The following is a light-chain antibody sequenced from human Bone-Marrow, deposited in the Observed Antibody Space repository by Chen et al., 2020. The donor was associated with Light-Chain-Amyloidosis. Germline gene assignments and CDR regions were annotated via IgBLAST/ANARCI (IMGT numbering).Light chain of an antibody. V-gene: IGLV3-25*03. Sequence: SYELTQPPSVSVSLGLPARITCSGDDLPTKYAYWYQQKPGQAPVLVIHRDTERPSGISERFSGSSSGTTATLTISGVQAEDEADYHCQSADSSGTYEVIFGGGTKLTVL. J-gene: IGLJ2*01. CDR2: RDT. CDR3: QSADSSGTYEVI. CDR1: DLPTKY.